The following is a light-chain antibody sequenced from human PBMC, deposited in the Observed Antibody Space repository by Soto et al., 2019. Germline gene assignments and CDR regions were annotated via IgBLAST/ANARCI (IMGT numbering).Light chain of an antibody. J-gene: IGKJ1*01. CDR1: QSVSSSY. V-gene: IGKV3-20*01. CDR2: GAS. CDR3: QQYGSLRP. Sequence: EIVLTQSPGTLSLSPGERATLSCRASQSVSSSYLAWYQQKPGQAPRLLIYGASSRATGIPDRFSGSGSGTDFTLTISRLEPEDFAVYYCQQYGSLRPLGQGTKVDIK.